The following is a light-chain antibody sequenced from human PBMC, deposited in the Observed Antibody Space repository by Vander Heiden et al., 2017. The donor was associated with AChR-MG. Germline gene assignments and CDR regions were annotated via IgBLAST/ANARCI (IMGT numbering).Light chain of an antibody. CDR2: GAS. Sequence: IVLVQSPGTLSLYPGEGATLSCRASQSVSSGYLAWYQQKPGQAPRLLIYGASIRATGIPDRFSGSGSGTAFTLTISRLEPEDCAVYYCQQYGTSSLYSFGQGTKLEIK. CDR1: QSVSSGY. V-gene: IGKV3-20*01. J-gene: IGKJ2*03. CDR3: QQYGTSSLYS.